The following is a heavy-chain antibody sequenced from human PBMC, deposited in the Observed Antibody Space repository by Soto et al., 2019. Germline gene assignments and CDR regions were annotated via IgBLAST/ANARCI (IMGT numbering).Heavy chain of an antibody. Sequence: EVQLVESGGGLVKPGGSLRLSCAASGFTFSSYSMNWVRQAPGKGLEWVSSISSSSSYIYYADSVKGRFTISRDNAKNSQYLQMNSLRAEDTAVYYCARDQGYSGSCPDYWGQGTLVTVSS. CDR3: ARDQGYSGSCPDY. CDR2: ISSSSSYI. V-gene: IGHV3-21*01. J-gene: IGHJ4*02. CDR1: GFTFSSYS. D-gene: IGHD6-13*01.